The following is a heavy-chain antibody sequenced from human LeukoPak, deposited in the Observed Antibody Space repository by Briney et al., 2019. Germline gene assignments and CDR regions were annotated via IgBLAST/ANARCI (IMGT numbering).Heavy chain of an antibody. Sequence: SGPTLVKPTQTLTLTCTFSGFSLSTSGVGVGWIRQPPGKALEWLALIYWDDDKRYSPSLKSRLTITKDTSKNQVVLTMTNMDPVDTATYYCAHSPHCSSTSCFSFDYWGQGTLVTVSS. J-gene: IGHJ4*02. CDR2: IYWDDDK. CDR1: GFSLSTSGVG. V-gene: IGHV2-5*02. CDR3: AHSPHCSSTSCFSFDY. D-gene: IGHD2-2*01.